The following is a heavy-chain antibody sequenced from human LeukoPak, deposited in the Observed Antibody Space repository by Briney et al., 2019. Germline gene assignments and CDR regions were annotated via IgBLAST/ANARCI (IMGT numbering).Heavy chain of an antibody. CDR1: GFTVSSNY. D-gene: IGHD4/OR15-4a*01. J-gene: IGHJ4*02. V-gene: IGHV3-53*01. Sequence: GGSLRLSCVASGFTVSSNYMSWVRQAPGKGLEWVSVIYSGGSTYYADSVKGRFTISRDNSKNTLYLQMNSLRAEDTAVYYCARRAGAYSHPYDYWGQGTLVTVSS. CDR2: IYSGGST. CDR3: ARRAGAYSHPYDY.